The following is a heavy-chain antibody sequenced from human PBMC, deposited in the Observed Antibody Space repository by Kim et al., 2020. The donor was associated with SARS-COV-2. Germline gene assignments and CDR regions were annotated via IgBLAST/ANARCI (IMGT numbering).Heavy chain of an antibody. CDR3: ARSLYHAPSNSWVRFDP. CDR2: IYHSGTT. CDR1: GGSLSGYY. V-gene: IGHV4-34*01. D-gene: IGHD6-13*01. Sequence: SETLSLTCAVYGGSLSGYYWSWIRQPPGKGLEWIGEIYHSGTTNYNPSLKSRVTIPVDTSKNQFSLKLSSVTAAETAVYYCARSLYHAPSNSWVRFDPWGQGTLVTVSS. J-gene: IGHJ5*02.